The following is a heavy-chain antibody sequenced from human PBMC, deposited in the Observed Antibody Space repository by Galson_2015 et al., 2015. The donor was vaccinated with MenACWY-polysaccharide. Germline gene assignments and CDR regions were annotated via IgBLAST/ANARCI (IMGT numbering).Heavy chain of an antibody. CDR2: IWYDGSNK. J-gene: IGHJ4*02. D-gene: IGHD6-19*01. CDR1: GFTFSSYG. Sequence: SLRLSCAASGFTFSSYGMHWVRQAPGKGLEWVAVIWYDGSNKYYADSVKGRFTISRDNSKNTLYLQMNSLRAEDTAVYYCARDSARLGVAGLFDYWGQGTLVTVSS. V-gene: IGHV3-33*01. CDR3: ARDSARLGVAGLFDY.